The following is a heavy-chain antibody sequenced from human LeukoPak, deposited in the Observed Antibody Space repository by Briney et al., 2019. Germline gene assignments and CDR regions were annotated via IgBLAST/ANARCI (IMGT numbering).Heavy chain of an antibody. CDR2: ISWDGGST. CDR3: AXXXXXTRPSXXMDV. J-gene: IGHJ6*03. CDR1: GFTFDDYA. V-gene: IGHV3-43D*03. Sequence: GGSLGLSCAASGFTFDDYAMHWVRQAPGKGLEWVSLISWDGGSTYYADSVKGRFTISRDNSKNSLYLQMNSLRAEDTALYYCAXXXXXTRPSXXMDVXGKGTTVT.